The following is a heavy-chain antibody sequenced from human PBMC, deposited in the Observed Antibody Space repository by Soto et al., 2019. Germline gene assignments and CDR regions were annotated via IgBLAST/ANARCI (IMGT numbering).Heavy chain of an antibody. D-gene: IGHD3-10*01. V-gene: IGHV4-34*01. CDR3: ARRTAGGSGTYYNSWFDP. CDR2: INHSGTT. J-gene: IGHJ5*02. Sequence: SETLSLTCAVYGGSLSGYYWSWIRQPPGRGLEWIGEINHSGTTNNNPSLKSRVTISVDTSKNQFSLKVSSVTAADTAVYYCARRTAGGSGTYYNSWFDPWGQGTLVTVSS. CDR1: GGSLSGYY.